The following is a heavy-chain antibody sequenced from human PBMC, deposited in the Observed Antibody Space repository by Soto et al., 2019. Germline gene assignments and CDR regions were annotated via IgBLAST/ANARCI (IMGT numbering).Heavy chain of an antibody. CDR2: IYSGGST. CDR3: ARSPYDILTGDY. Sequence: GGSLRLSCAASGFTVSSNYMSWVRQAPGKGLEWVSVIYSGGSTYYADSVKGRFTISRDNSKNTLYLQMNSLRAEDTAVYYCARSPYDILTGDYWGQGPLVTVSS. J-gene: IGHJ4*02. D-gene: IGHD3-9*01. CDR1: GFTVSSNY. V-gene: IGHV3-53*01.